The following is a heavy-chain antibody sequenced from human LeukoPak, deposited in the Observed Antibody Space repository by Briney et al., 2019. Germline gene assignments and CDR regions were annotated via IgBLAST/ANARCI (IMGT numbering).Heavy chain of an antibody. J-gene: IGHJ6*03. V-gene: IGHV1-69*13. CDR3: ARAYYGSGSYYNVYYYYYMDV. Sequence: WASVKVSCKASGGTFSSYAISWVRQAPGQGLEWMGGIIPIFGTANYAQKSQGRVTITADESTSTAYMELSSLRSEDTAVYYCARAYYGSGSYYNVYYYYYMDVWGKGTTVTVSS. CDR1: GGTFSSYA. D-gene: IGHD3-10*01. CDR2: IIPIFGTA.